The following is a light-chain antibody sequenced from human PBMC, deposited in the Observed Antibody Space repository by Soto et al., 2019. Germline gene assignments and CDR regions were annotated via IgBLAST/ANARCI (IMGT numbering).Light chain of an antibody. CDR2: EVS. Sequence: QSVLTQPAPLSGAPGQSITISCTGTNSDVGSYNLVSWYQQHPGKAPKIIIYEVSERPSGVSDRFSGSKSGNTASLMISGLQAEDEADYYCCSYAGSSTQSYVFGSGTKVTVL. J-gene: IGLJ1*01. CDR1: NSDVGSYNL. V-gene: IGLV2-23*02. CDR3: CSYAGSSTQSYV.